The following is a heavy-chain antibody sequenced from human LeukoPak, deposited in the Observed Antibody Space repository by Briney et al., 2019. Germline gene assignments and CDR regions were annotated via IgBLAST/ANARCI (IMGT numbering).Heavy chain of an antibody. J-gene: IGHJ4*02. CDR1: GYTFTSNW. V-gene: IGHV5-51*01. CDR3: ARRDYGGHAAYFDY. CDR2: IFPRDSDT. Sequence: HGASLQISCKGSGYTFTSNWIGWMRRLPGKGLEGMGIIFPRDSDTVYSPSFQGQVTMSVDKSISTAYLQWSSLKASDTAIYYCARRDYGGHAAYFDYWGQGTLVTVSS. D-gene: IGHD4-23*01.